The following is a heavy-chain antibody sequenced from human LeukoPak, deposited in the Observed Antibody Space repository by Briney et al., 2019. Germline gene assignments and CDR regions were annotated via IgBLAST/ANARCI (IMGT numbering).Heavy chain of an antibody. J-gene: IGHJ6*02. CDR3: AKDADYYYYYGMDV. CDR2: ISGSGGST. CDR1: GFTFSSYA. Sequence: GGSLRLSCGASGFTFSSYAMSWVRQAPGKGLEWVSAISGSGGSTYYADSVKGRFTISRDNSKNTLYLQMNSLRAEDTAVYYCAKDADYYYYYGMDVWGQGTTVTVSS. V-gene: IGHV3-23*01.